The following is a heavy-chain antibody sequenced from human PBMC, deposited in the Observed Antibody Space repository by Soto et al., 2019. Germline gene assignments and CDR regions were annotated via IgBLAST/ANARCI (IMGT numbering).Heavy chain of an antibody. CDR1: GYTFTNYP. V-gene: IGHV1-18*01. D-gene: IGHD6-13*01. CDR3: ARDLGDSSSWYPFDY. CDR2: ISAHSGDT. J-gene: IGHJ4*02. Sequence: ASVKVSCKXSGYTFTNYPITWVRRAPGQGLEWMGWISAHSGDTKYAQKFQGRVTMTTDTSTSTAYMELSSLRSEDTAVYYCARDLGDSSSWYPFDYWGQGTLVTVSS.